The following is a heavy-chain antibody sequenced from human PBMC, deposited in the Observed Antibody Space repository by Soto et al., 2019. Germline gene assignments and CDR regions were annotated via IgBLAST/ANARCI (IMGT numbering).Heavy chain of an antibody. CDR1: GGTFSSYA. CDR3: ATRGCGGDCYSNYYYGMDV. D-gene: IGHD2-21*02. CDR2: IIPIFGTA. V-gene: IGHV1-69*13. J-gene: IGHJ6*02. Sequence: SVKVSCKASGGTFSSYAISWVRQAPGQGLEWMGGIIPIFGTANYAQKFQGTVTITADESTSTAYMELSSLSSEDTAVYYCATRGCGGDCYSNYYYGMDVWGRGTTVTVSS.